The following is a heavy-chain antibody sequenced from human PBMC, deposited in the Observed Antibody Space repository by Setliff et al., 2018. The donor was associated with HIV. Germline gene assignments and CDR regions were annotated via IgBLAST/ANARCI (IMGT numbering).Heavy chain of an antibody. V-gene: IGHV4-59*01. CDR2: IHYGGSS. CDR1: GGSISGYY. CDR3: ARFQAWQLGRRGGYYYYMDV. Sequence: WETLSLTCTVSGGSISGYYWSWVRQPPEKRLELIGFIHYGGSSDYNPSLKSRITISVDMSRNQFSLVLSSVTAADTAVYYCARFQAWQLGRRGGYYYYMDVWGKGTTVTVSS. J-gene: IGHJ6*03. D-gene: IGHD1-1*01.